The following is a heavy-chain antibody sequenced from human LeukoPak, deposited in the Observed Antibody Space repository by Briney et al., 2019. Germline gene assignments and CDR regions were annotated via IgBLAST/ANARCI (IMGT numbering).Heavy chain of an antibody. V-gene: IGHV4-34*01. CDR3: ARLYGSGSSTRFYGYYYYMDV. CDR1: GGSFSGYY. Sequence: SETLSLTCAVYGGSFSGYYWSWIRQPPGKGLEWIGEINHSGSTNYNPSLKSRVTISVDTSKNQFSLKLSSVTAADTAVYYCARLYGSGSSTRFYGYYYYMDVWGKGTTVTISS. J-gene: IGHJ6*03. CDR2: INHSGST. D-gene: IGHD3-10*01.